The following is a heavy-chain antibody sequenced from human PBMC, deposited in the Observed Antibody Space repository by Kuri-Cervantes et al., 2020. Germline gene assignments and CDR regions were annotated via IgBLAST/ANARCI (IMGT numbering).Heavy chain of an antibody. CDR3: ARDRASSGWYNYYYYGMDV. D-gene: IGHD6-19*01. J-gene: IGHJ6*02. CDR2: ISSTGSTI. V-gene: IGHV3-48*01. Sequence: GESLKISCAASGFTFSSHSMNWVRQAPGKGLEWVSYISSTGSTIYYADSVKGRFTISRDNSKNTLYLQMNSLRAEDTAVYYCARDRASSGWYNYYYYGMDVWGQGTTVTVSS. CDR1: GFTFSSHS.